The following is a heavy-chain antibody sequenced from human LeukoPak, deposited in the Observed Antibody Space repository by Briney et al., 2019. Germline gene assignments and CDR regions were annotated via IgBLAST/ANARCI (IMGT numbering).Heavy chain of an antibody. CDR2: IKQDGSET. D-gene: IGHD3-3*01. Sequence: PGGSLRLSCVVSGFTFSDYWMDWVRQAPGKGLEWVAFIKQDGSETSYVDSVKGRFTISRDNAKNSLYLQMNSLRVEDTAVYYCATRGDFSWFEALRHWSQGTLVTVSS. CDR3: ATRGDFSWFEALRH. CDR1: GFTFSDYW. J-gene: IGHJ4*02. V-gene: IGHV3-7*01.